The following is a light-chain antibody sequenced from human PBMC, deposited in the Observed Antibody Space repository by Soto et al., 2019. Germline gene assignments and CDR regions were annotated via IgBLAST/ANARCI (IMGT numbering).Light chain of an antibody. V-gene: IGKV1-39*01. CDR2: AAS. J-gene: IGKJ4*01. Sequence: DIQMTQSPSSLSASVGDRVTITCRASQSISSYLNWYQQKPGKAPKLLIYAASSLQSGVPSRFSGSGSGTDFTLSSSSLQPEHFATYYCQQSYSTPLTFGGATKVAIK. CDR3: QQSYSTPLT. CDR1: QSISSY.